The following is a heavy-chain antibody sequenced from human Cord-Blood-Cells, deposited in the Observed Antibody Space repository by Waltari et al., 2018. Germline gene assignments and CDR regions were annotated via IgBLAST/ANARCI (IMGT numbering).Heavy chain of an antibody. CDR1: GFTFSNAW. D-gene: IGHD3-3*01. J-gene: IGHJ4*02. CDR3: TTGAIFGVVIIDY. CDR2: IKSKTEGGTT. Sequence: EVQLVESGGGLVKHGGSLRLSCAASGFTFSNAWMSWVRQAPGKGLEWVGRIKSKTEGGTTDYAAPVKGRFTISRDDSKNPLYLQMNSLKTEDTAVYYCTTGAIFGVVIIDYWGQGTLVTVSS. V-gene: IGHV3-15*01.